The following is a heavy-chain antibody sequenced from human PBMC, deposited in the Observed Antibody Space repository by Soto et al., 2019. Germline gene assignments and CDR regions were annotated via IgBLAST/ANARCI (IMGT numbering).Heavy chain of an antibody. J-gene: IGHJ4*02. CDR3: ARVPYSIGWPMFDY. V-gene: IGHV1-46*01. D-gene: IGHD6-19*01. CDR2: INPSSGRT. CDR1: GYTFTSFY. Sequence: ASVKVSCTASGYTFTSFYIHWVRQAPGQGLEWMGTINPSSGRTTYAQNFQGRVTMTSDTSTNTVYMQLSSLRSEDTAVYYCARVPYSIGWPMFDYWGQGTLVTVSS.